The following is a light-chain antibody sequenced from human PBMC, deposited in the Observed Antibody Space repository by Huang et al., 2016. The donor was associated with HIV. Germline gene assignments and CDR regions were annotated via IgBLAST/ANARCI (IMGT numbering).Light chain of an antibody. V-gene: IGKV1-39*01. CDR1: QTITSY. Sequence: DIQMTQSPSSLSASVGDRVTITCRASQTITSYLNWYHQKPGKAPQLLIFAASSLQRGVPSRFSGSGSGTDFTLTISSLQPEDFATYYCQQSYSIPYTFGQGTKLEIK. CDR3: QQSYSIPYT. J-gene: IGKJ2*01. CDR2: AAS.